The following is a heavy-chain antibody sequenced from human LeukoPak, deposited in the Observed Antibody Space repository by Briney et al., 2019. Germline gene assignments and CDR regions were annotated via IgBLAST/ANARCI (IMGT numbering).Heavy chain of an antibody. Sequence: PGGSLRLSCAASGFTFSSYWMHWVRQAPGKGLVWVSYINPSSTFIYYADSVRGRFTISRDNAKNSLYLQMNSLRAEDTAVYYCARAAYNSGPDHWGQATLVTVSS. CDR3: ARAAYNSGPDH. D-gene: IGHD6-19*01. CDR1: GFTFSSYW. J-gene: IGHJ4*02. CDR2: INPSSTFI. V-gene: IGHV3-21*05.